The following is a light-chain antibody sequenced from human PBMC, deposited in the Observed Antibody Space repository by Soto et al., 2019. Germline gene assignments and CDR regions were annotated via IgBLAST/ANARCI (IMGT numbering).Light chain of an antibody. CDR2: EVS. CDR3: CSYASSSTWV. V-gene: IGLV2-23*02. CDR1: SNDVGSYNL. Sequence: QSALTQPASVSGSPGQSITISCTGTSNDVGSYNLVSWYQQHPGKAPKLMIYEVSKRPSGVSNRFSGSKSGNTASLTISGLQAEDEADYYCCSYASSSTWVFGGGTKLPVL. J-gene: IGLJ3*02.